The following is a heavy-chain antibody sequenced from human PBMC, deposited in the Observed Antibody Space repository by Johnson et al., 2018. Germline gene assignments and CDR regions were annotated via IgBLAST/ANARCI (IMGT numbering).Heavy chain of an antibody. CDR1: GFTFSSYG. CDR2: IWYDGNNK. Sequence: VQLVESGGGVVQPGRSLRLSCAASGFTFSSYGMHWVRQAPGKGLEWVAVIWYDGNNKYYADSVKGRFTISRDNSKNMLYLQMNSLRADDTAVYYCAGGVDYYGMVVWGQGATVTVSS. V-gene: IGHV3-33*01. CDR3: AGGVDYYGMVV. J-gene: IGHJ6*02.